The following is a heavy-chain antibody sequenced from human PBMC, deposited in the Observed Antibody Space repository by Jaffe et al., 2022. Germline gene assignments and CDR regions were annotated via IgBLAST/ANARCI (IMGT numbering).Heavy chain of an antibody. Sequence: QVQLVESGGGVVQPGGSLRLSCAASGFTFSSYGMHWVRQAPGKGLEWVAFIRYDGSNKYYADSVKGRFTISRDNSKNTLYLQMNSLRAEDTAVYYCAKDRIWFGELLIPIWFDPWGQGTLVTVSS. CDR3: AKDRIWFGELLIPIWFDP. CDR2: IRYDGSNK. D-gene: IGHD3-10*01. V-gene: IGHV3-30*02. CDR1: GFTFSSYG. J-gene: IGHJ5*02.